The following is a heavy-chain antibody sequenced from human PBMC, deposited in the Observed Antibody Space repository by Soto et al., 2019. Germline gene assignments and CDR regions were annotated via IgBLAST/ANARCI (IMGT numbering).Heavy chain of an antibody. CDR2: ISESGHHT. Sequence: DVQLLESGGGLVQPGGSLRLSCAASGFTSSTYALNWVRQAPGRGLEWVSTISESGHHTYYAHSLKGRFTISRDKSNNTLSLQMNSLRAEDTAVYYCVKSDGCGGGACYTGTYYYFDVWGRGTLVTVSS. D-gene: IGHD2-21*02. CDR3: VKSDGCGGGACYTGTYYYFDV. V-gene: IGHV3-23*01. CDR1: GFTSSTYA. J-gene: IGHJ2*01.